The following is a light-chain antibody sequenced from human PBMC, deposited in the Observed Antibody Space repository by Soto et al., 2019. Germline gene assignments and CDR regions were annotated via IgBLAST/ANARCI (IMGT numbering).Light chain of an antibody. CDR2: DVS. CDR1: SSDVGGYNY. Sequence: QSALTQPASVSGSPGQSITISCTGTSSDVGGYNYVSWYQQLPGKAPKLMIYDVSNRPSGVSDRFSGSKSGNTASLTISGLQAEDEADYDCSSYTSSGTLVFGGGTKLTVL. V-gene: IGLV2-14*01. CDR3: SSYTSSGTLV. J-gene: IGLJ3*02.